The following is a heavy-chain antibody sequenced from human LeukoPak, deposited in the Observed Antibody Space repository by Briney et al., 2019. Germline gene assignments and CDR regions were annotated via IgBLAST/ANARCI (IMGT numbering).Heavy chain of an antibody. D-gene: IGHD1-20*01. CDR2: ISYSGGGT. V-gene: IGHV3-23*01. CDR3: ARYHNWKNEVEIGNI. J-gene: IGHJ3*02. CDR1: GFTFNNDA. Sequence: GGSLRLSCAASGFTFNNDAMNWVRQAPGRGLEWVSAISYSGGGTYYADSVKGRFTISRDNSKNTLYLQMNSLRAEDTAVYYCARYHNWKNEVEIGNIWGQGTMVTVSS.